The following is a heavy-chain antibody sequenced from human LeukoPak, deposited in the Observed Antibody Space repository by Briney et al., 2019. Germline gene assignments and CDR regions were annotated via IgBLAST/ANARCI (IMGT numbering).Heavy chain of an antibody. D-gene: IGHD6-13*01. CDR3: ARDSAAAGSFDY. CDR1: GGTFSSYA. V-gene: IGHV1-18*01. CDR2: ISAYNGNT. J-gene: IGHJ4*02. Sequence: ASVKVSCKASGGTFSSYAISWVRQAPGQGLEWMGWISAYNGNTNYAQKLQGRVTMTTDTSTSTAYMELRSLRSDDTAVYYCARDSAAAGSFDYWGQGTLVTVSS.